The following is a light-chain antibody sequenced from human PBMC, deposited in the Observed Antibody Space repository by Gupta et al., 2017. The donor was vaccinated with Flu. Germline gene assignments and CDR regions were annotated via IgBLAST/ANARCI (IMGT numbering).Light chain of an antibody. Sequence: VSWYQQHPGKAPKLMIYAVSSLPSRVPERFSSSLTRSTASPTVPGLQAEDEADYDCGSYAEGRYVIGTGTKRTDL. CDR3: GSYAEGRYV. V-gene: IGLV2-8*01. J-gene: IGLJ1*01. CDR2: AVS.